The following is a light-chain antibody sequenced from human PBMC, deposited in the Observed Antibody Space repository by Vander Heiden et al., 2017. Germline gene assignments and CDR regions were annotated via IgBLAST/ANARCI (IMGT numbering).Light chain of an antibody. J-gene: IGKJ4*01. CDR1: QSISSW. V-gene: IGKV1-5*03. CDR2: KAS. Sequence: DSQLTQSPATLSASVGDRVTITCRASQSISSWLAWYQQKPGKAPKLLMYKASSLESGVPSRFSGSGSGTEFTLTISSLQPDDCATYYCQQYNSYPRTFGGGTKVEIK. CDR3: QQYNSYPRT.